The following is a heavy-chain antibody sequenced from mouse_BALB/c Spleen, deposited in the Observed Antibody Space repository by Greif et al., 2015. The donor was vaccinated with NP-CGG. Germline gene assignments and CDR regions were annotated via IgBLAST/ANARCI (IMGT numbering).Heavy chain of an antibody. CDR1: GYTFTSYY. V-gene: IGHV1S81*02. D-gene: IGHD2-3*01. CDR3: TRSHDGYYAFDV. Sequence: QVQLQQSGAELVKPGASVKLSCKASGYTFTSYYMYWVKQRPGQGLEWIGEINPSNGGTNFNEKFKSKATLTVDKSSSTAYMQLSSLTSEDSAVYYCTRSHDGYYAFDVWGAGTTVTVSS. J-gene: IGHJ1*01. CDR2: INPSNGGT.